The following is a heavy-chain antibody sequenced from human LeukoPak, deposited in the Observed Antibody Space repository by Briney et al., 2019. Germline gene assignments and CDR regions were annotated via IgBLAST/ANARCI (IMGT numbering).Heavy chain of an antibody. D-gene: IGHD5-18*01. V-gene: IGHV3-30*02. J-gene: IGHJ4*02. CDR1: GFTFSSYS. CDR2: IRYDGSNK. CDR3: ARGYSYGTLDY. Sequence: PGGSLRLSCAASGFTFSSYSMHWVRQAPGKGLEWVAFIRYDGSNKYYADSVKGRFTISRDNSKNTLYLRMNSLRAEDTAVYYCARGYSYGTLDYWGQGTLVTVSS.